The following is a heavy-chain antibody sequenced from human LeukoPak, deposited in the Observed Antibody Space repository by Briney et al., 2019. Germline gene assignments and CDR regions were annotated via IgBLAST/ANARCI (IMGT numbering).Heavy chain of an antibody. CDR1: GFTFSSYG. J-gene: IGHJ4*02. V-gene: IGHV3-23*01. CDR3: AKGSGRGYSYGLEY. Sequence: PGGSLRLSCVASGFTFSSYGMTWVRQAPGEGPEWVSLISGSAGSTYYADSVKGRFSISRDNSKNTMYLQMNSLRAEDTAVYYCAKGSGRGYSYGLEYWGQGTLVTVSS. D-gene: IGHD5-18*01. CDR2: ISGSAGST.